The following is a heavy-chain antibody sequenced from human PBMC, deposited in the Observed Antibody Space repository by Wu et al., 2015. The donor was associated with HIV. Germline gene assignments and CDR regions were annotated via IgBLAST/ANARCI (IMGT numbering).Heavy chain of an antibody. J-gene: IGHJ6*02. D-gene: IGHD6-13*01. CDR1: GGSISSYY. CDR3: ARDFRAAAHYGMDV. V-gene: IGHV4-4*07. CDR2: IYTSGST. Sequence: QVQLQESGPGLVKPSETLSLTCTVSGGSISSYYWSWIRQPAGRGLEWIGRIYTSGSTNYNPSLKSRVTMSVDTSKNQFSLKLSSVTAADTAVYYCARDFRAAAHYGMDVWGQGTTVTVSS.